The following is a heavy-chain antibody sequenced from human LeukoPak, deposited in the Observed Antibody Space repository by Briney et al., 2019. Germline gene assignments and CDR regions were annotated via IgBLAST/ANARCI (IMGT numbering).Heavy chain of an antibody. CDR2: ISSSSYI. CDR3: ARAPGIAAAIDI. V-gene: IGHV3-21*01. D-gene: IGHD6-13*01. J-gene: IGHJ3*02. CDR1: GFTFSSYS. Sequence: PGGSLRLSCAASGFTFSSYSMNWVRQAPGKGLEWVSSISSSSYIYYADSVKGRFTISRDNAKNSLYLQMNSLRAEDTAVYYCARAPGIAAAIDIWGQGTMVTVSS.